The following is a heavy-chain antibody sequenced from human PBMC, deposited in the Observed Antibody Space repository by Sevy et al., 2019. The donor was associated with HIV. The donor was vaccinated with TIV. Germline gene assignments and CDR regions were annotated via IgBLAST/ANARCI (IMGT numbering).Heavy chain of an antibody. Sequence: GGSLRLSCAASGFSFSSYGMHWVRQTLGKGLEWVAFVHFDGNEKWYADSNKGRFTISRDNSKSTIFLQMDSLRIEDTAIYYCMKERCSDAGCTREYFEHWGQGTLVTVSS. J-gene: IGHJ4*02. V-gene: IGHV3-30*02. CDR3: MKERCSDAGCTREYFEH. D-gene: IGHD2-15*01. CDR1: GFSFSSYG. CDR2: VHFDGNEK.